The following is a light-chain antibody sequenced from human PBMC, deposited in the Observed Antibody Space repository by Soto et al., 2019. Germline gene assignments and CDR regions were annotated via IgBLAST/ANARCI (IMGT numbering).Light chain of an antibody. CDR2: NNR. V-gene: IGLV1-40*01. CDR1: SSNTGAGYD. J-gene: IGLJ3*02. CDR3: QSYDSSLSAWV. Sequence: QSVLTQSPSVSGAPGQRVTISCTGSSSNTGAGYDVHWYQQFPGTAPKLLIYNNRNRPSGVPDRFSGSKSGTSASLAITGLQAEDEADYYCQSYDSSLSAWVFGGGTKLTFL.